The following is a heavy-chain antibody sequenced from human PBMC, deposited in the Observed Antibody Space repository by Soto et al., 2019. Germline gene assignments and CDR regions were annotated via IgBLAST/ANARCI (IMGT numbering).Heavy chain of an antibody. J-gene: IGHJ4*02. CDR2: INPNSGGT. Sequence: ASVKVSCKASGYTFTTYAIHWVRQAPGQGLEWMGWINPNSGGTNYAQKFQGWFTMTRDTSISTAYMELSRLRSDDTAVYYCARAGQQPPYFDYWGQGTLVTVSS. CDR1: GYTFTTYA. V-gene: IGHV1-2*04. CDR3: ARAGQQPPYFDY. D-gene: IGHD6-13*01.